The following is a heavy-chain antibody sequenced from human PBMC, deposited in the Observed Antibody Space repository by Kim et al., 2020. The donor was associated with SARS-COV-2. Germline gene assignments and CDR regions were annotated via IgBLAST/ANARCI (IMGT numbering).Heavy chain of an antibody. J-gene: IGHJ6*02. CDR1: GFTFSSYA. D-gene: IGHD3-16*01. Sequence: GGSLRLSCAASGFTFSSYAMSWVRQAPGKGLEWVSAISGGGSSTYYADSVKGRFTISRDNSKNTLYLQMNSLRAEDTAVYYCAKSGGWTYYYYGMDVWGQGRTGTVS. CDR3: AKSGGWTYYYYGMDV. CDR2: ISGGGSST. V-gene: IGHV3-23*01.